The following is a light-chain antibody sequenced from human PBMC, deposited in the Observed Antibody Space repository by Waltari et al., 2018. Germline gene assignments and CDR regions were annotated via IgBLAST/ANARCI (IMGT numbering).Light chain of an antibody. CDR1: NGDIGGYNF. J-gene: IGLJ2*01. CDR2: DLN. V-gene: IGLV2-14*03. CDR3: SSYTTSSTLV. Sequence: QSALTHTASVSGSPGQSITISCTGSNGDIGGYNFVSWYQQHPGKAPKLMIYDLNKRPSGVSNRFSASKSGKTASLTISGLQAEDEANYYCSSYTTSSTLVFGGGTKVTVL.